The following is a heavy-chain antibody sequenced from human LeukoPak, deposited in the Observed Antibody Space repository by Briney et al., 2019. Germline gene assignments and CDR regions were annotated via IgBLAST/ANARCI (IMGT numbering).Heavy chain of an antibody. V-gene: IGHV4-61*01. D-gene: IGHD4-23*01. CDR3: ARGRWSLYYFDY. CDR1: GGSVSSGSYY. J-gene: IGHJ4*02. Sequence: SETLSLTCTVSGGSVSSGSYYWRWIRQPPGKGLEWIGYIYYSGSTNYNPSLKSRVTISVDTSKNQFSLKLCSVTAAVTAVYYCARGRWSLYYFDYWGQGTLVTVSS. CDR2: IYYSGST.